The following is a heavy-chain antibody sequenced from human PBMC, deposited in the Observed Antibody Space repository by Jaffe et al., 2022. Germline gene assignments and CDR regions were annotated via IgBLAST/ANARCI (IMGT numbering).Heavy chain of an antibody. V-gene: IGHV4-59*01. D-gene: IGHD3-16*02. CDR3: ARDNYDYVWGSYLPGGWFDP. CDR2: IYYSGST. Sequence: QVQLQESGPGLVKPSETLSLTCTVSGGSISSYYWSWIRQPPGKGLEWIGYIYYSGSTNYNPSLKSRVTISVDTSKNQFSLKLSSVTAADTAVYYCARDNYDYVWGSYLPGGWFDPWGQGTLVTVSS. J-gene: IGHJ5*02. CDR1: GGSISSYY.